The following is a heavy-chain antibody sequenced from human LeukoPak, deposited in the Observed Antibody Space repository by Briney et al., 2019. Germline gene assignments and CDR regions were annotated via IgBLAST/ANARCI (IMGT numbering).Heavy chain of an antibody. CDR2: ISPYNGNT. J-gene: IGHJ4*02. V-gene: IGHV1-18*01. D-gene: IGHD6-13*01. CDR1: GYTFRNYG. Sequence: ASVKVSCKTSGYTFRNYGITWVRQIPGQGLEWMGWISPYNGNTNYAQKLQGRVTMTTDTSTSTAYMELRSLRSEDTAVYYCARTWQQLVLGAYFDYWGQGTLVTVSS. CDR3: ARTWQQLVLGAYFDY.